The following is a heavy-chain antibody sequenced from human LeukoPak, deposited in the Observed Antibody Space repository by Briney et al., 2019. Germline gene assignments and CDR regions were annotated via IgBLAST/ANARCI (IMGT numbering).Heavy chain of an antibody. J-gene: IGHJ1*01. CDR3: ASPLRHYYDSSGYSEYFQH. V-gene: IGHV4-39*07. CDR1: GGSISSSSYY. D-gene: IGHD3-22*01. Sequence: SETLSLTCTVSGGSISSSSYYWGWIRQPPGKGLEWIGSIYYSGSTYYNPSPKSRVTISVDTSKNQFSLKLSSVTAADTAVYYCASPLRHYYDSSGYSEYFQHWGQGTLVTVSS. CDR2: IYYSGST.